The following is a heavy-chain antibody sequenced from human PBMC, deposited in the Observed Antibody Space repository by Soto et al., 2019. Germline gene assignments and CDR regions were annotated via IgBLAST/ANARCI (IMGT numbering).Heavy chain of an antibody. CDR1: GYSFTSYW. CDR3: AIHAGAPRYYFHGMDV. J-gene: IGHJ6*04. Sequence: PGESLKISCKGSGYSFTSYWIGWVRQMPGKGLEWMGISCPGDSDTRYSPSFQGRVTISADKSISTAYLQWSSLKASDTAVCYWAIHAGAPRYYFHGMDVWGKGTTVTASS. CDR2: SCPGDSDT. V-gene: IGHV5-51*01.